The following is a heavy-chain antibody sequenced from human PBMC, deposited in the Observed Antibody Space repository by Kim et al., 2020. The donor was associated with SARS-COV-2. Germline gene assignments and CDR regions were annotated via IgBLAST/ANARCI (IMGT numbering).Heavy chain of an antibody. Sequence: GGSLRLSCAASGFTFSSSGMNWVRQAPGKGLEWVSFISSDSSDIYYADSLKGRFTISRDNSKNSLYLQMNSLRAEDTAVYFCARAPARSRAGDYWGQGTLVTVSS. J-gene: IGHJ4*02. D-gene: IGHD6-19*01. CDR3: ARAPARSRAGDY. CDR1: GFTFSSSG. CDR2: ISSDSSDI. V-gene: IGHV3-21*01.